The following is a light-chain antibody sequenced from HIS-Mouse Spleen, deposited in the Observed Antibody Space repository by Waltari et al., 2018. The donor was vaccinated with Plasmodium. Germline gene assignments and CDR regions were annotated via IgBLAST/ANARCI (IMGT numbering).Light chain of an antibody. V-gene: IGLV3-10*01. J-gene: IGLJ3*02. CDR1: ALPKTY. CDR2: EDS. CDR3: YSTDSSGNHRV. Sequence: SYALTQPPSVSVSPGHTARITCSEDALPKTYAYWYQQKSGQAPVLVIYEDSKRPSGIPERFSGSSSGTMATLTISGAQVEDEADYYCYSTDSSGNHRVFGGGTKLTVL.